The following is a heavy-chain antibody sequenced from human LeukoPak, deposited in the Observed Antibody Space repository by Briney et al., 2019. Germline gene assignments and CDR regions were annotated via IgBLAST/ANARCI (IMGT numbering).Heavy chain of an antibody. J-gene: IGHJ4*02. V-gene: IGHV5-51*01. CDR1: GYSFTSYW. Sequence: GESLKISCKGSGYSFTSYWIGWGRQMPGKGLEWMGIIYPGDSDTRYSPSFQGQVTISADKSISTAYLQWSSLKASDTAMYYCARLSRTYYYDGNGYYPPYYFDYWGQGTLVTVSS. CDR2: IYPGDSDT. CDR3: ARLSRTYYYDGNGYYPPYYFDY. D-gene: IGHD3-22*01.